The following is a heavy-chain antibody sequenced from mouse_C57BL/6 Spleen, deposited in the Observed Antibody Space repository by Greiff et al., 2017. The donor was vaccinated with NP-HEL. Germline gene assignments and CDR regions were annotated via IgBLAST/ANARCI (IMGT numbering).Heavy chain of an antibody. J-gene: IGHJ1*03. CDR1: GFTFSNYW. V-gene: IGHV6-3*01. D-gene: IGHD2-3*01. CDR3: TNIYDGYYGYFDV. CDR2: IRLKSDNYAT. Sequence: DVRLVESGGGLVQPGGSMKLSCVASGFTFSNYWMNWVRQSPEKGLEWVAQIRLKSDNYATHYAESVKGRFTISRDDSKSSVYLQMNNLRAEDTGMYYCTNIYDGYYGYFDVWGTGTTVTVSS.